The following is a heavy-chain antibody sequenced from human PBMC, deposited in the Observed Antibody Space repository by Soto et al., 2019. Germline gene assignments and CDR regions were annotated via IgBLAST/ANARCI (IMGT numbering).Heavy chain of an antibody. CDR3: GRGGGGYCSSTSCYRVDAFDI. CDR1: GYTFTSYD. J-gene: IGHJ3*02. D-gene: IGHD2-2*02. V-gene: IGHV1-8*01. CDR2: MNPNSGNT. Sequence: ASVKVSCKASGYTFTSYDINWVRQATGQGLEWMGWMNPNSGNTGYAQKFQGRVTMTRNTSISTAYMELSSLRSEDTAVYYCGRGGGGYCSSTSCYRVDAFDIWGQGTMVTVSS.